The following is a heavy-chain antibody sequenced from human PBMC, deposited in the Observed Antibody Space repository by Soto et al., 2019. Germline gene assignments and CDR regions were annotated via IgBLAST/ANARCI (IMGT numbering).Heavy chain of an antibody. V-gene: IGHV3-48*03. J-gene: IGHJ3*01. CDR2: IGRSGTTT. CDR3: ATRSGGGGAFDF. D-gene: IGHD3-10*01. CDR1: GLTFSNYE. Sequence: PGGSLRLSCSASGLTFSNYEMNWVRQAPGKGLEWVSYIGRSGTTTYYADSLKGRFTISRDNATHSLYLQMNSLRAEDTAVYYCATRSGGGGAFDFWGQGTMVTVSS.